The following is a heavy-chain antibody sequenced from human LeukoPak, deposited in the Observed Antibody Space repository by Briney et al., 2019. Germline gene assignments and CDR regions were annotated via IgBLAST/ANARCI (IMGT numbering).Heavy chain of an antibody. CDR1: GFTFSSYS. Sequence: QPGGSLRLSCAASGFTFSSYSMNWVRQAPGKGLEWVSYISGGSSSIYYADSVKGRFTISRDNAKNSLYLQMNSLRDEDTAVYYCARDRCGGDCYRAFDIWGRGTMVTVSS. V-gene: IGHV3-48*02. D-gene: IGHD2-21*02. CDR2: ISGGSSSI. CDR3: ARDRCGGDCYRAFDI. J-gene: IGHJ3*02.